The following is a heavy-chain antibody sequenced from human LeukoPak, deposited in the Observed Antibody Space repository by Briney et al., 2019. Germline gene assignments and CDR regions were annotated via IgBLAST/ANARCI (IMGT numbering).Heavy chain of an antibody. CDR3: VKGAAYHLGDAFDI. D-gene: IGHD2-15*01. CDR2: ISWNSGTI. V-gene: IGHV3-9*01. Sequence: QTGGSLRLSCAASGFTFDDYVMNWVRQAPGKGLEWVSGISWNSGTISYADSVKGRFTISRDNAKNSLYLQMNSLRAEDTALYYCVKGAAYHLGDAFDIWGQGTMVTVSS. CDR1: GFTFDDYV. J-gene: IGHJ3*02.